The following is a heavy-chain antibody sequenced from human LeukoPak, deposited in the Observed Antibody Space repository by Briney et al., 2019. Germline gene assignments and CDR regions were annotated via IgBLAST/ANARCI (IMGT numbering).Heavy chain of an antibody. CDR1: GFTFSSYA. V-gene: IGHV3-23*01. Sequence: GGSLRLSRAASGFTFSSYAMSWVRQSPGKGLEWVSAISGSGGSTYYADSVKGRFTISRDNSKNTLYLQMNSLRAEDTAVYYCAKDPLIVVVPAAMEYFDYWGQGTLVTVSS. J-gene: IGHJ4*02. CDR2: ISGSGGST. D-gene: IGHD2-2*01. CDR3: AKDPLIVVVPAAMEYFDY.